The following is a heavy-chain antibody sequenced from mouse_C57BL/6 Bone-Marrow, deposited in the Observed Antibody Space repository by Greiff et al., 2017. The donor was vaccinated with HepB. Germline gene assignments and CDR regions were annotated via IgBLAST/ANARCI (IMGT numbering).Heavy chain of an antibody. CDR2: IYPRSGNT. D-gene: IGHD1-1*01. J-gene: IGHJ4*01. Sequence: QVQLQQSGAELARPGASVKLSCKASGYTFTSYGISWVKQRTGQGLEWIGEIYPRSGNTYYNEKFKGKATLTADKSSSAAYMELRSLTSEDSAGYFCARKSITTVVEDYYGMDYWGQGTSVTVSA. V-gene: IGHV1-81*01. CDR1: GYTFTSYG. CDR3: ARKSITTVVEDYYGMDY.